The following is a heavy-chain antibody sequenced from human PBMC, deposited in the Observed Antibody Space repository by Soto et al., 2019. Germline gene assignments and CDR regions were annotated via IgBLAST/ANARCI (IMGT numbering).Heavy chain of an antibody. V-gene: IGHV1-69*01. J-gene: IGHJ3*02. D-gene: IGHD4-17*01. CDR1: GGTFSSYA. Sequence: QVQLVQSGAEVKKPGSSVKVSCKASGGTFSSYAISWVRQAPGQGLEWMGGIIPIFGTANYAQKFQGRVTITADESTSTAYMELSSLRSEDTAVYYCAREPTVTPRSHDAFDIWGQGTMVTVSS. CDR2: IIPIFGTA. CDR3: AREPTVTPRSHDAFDI.